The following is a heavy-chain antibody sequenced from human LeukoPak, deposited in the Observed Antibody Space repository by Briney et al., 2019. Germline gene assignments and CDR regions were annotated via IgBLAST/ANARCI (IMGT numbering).Heavy chain of an antibody. J-gene: IGHJ4*02. CDR3: ARGRRGMITFGGVIAPGYFDY. Sequence: PSETLSLTCAVSGASITSYYWTWIRQPPGKGLEWIGYIYHTGNIKYNPSLNSRVTISIDTSKNQFSLKLSSVTAADTAVYYCARGRRGMITFGGVIAPGYFDYWGQGTLVTVSS. V-gene: IGHV4-59*12. CDR2: IYHTGNI. D-gene: IGHD3-16*02. CDR1: GASITSYY.